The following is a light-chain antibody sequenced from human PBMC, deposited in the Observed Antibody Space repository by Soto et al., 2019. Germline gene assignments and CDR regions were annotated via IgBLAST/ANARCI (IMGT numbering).Light chain of an antibody. CDR1: QSISSW. Sequence: DIQMTQSPSTLSASFGDRVTITCRASQSISSWLAWYQQKPGKAPKLLIYDASSLESGVPSRFSGSGSGTELTLTISSLQPDDFATYYCQQYNSYSTFGQGTKWIS. V-gene: IGKV1-5*01. J-gene: IGKJ1*01. CDR2: DAS. CDR3: QQYNSYST.